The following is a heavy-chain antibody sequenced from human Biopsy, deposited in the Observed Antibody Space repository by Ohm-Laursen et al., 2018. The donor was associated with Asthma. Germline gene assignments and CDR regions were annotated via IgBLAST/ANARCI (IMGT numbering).Heavy chain of an antibody. V-gene: IGHV3-33*01. CDR1: GFTFSSYG. J-gene: IGHJ6*02. CDR2: IWYDGGYK. CDR3: ARDLGTTRMDV. Sequence: SLRLSCSASGFTFSSYGIRWVRQAPSKGLEWVAVIWYDGGYKDNVDSVKGRFTISRDNSKNTLYLQMNSLRAEDTAVYYCARDLGTTRMDVWGQGTTVTVSS. D-gene: IGHD1-1*01.